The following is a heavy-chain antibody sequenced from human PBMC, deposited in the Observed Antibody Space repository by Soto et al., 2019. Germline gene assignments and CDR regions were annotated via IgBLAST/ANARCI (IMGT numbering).Heavy chain of an antibody. Sequence: QVQLVQSGGEVKKPGASVKVSCQASGYTFSDYAISWVRQSPGQGLEWMGWISASTRNTDHAQNFQGRVIMTLDTSTNTAFQGLRSLRSDDAAVYYCVRCYCSVGSCYGCWHFDLWGRATLVTFSP. D-gene: IGHD2-15*01. J-gene: IGHJ2*01. V-gene: IGHV1-18*01. CDR2: ISASTRNT. CDR1: GYTFSDYA. CDR3: VRCYCSVGSCYGCWHFDL.